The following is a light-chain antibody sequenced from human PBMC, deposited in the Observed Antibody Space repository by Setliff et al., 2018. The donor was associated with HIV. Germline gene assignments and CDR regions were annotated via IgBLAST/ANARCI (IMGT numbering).Light chain of an antibody. CDR3: SSYTTSSTYV. J-gene: IGLJ1*01. Sequence: SVLTQPASVSGSPGQSITISCTGTSSDVGGYKYVSWYQQYPGRAPKLMIYDVSKRPSGVSNRFSGSKSGNTATLTISGLQAEDGADYYCSSYTTSSTYVFGIGTKVTVL. CDR1: SSDVGGYKY. V-gene: IGLV2-14*01. CDR2: DVS.